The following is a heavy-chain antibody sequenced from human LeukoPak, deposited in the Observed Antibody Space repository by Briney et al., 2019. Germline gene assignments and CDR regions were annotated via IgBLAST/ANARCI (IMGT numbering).Heavy chain of an antibody. CDR1: GFSFSGSW. J-gene: IGHJ4*02. Sequence: GGSLRLSCAASGFSFSGSWMHWVRQAPAKGLVWVSRINSDGSTTTYADSVQGRFTISRDNAKNTLYLQMNSLRAEDTAVYYCIRGLGGGSDYWGLGTLVTVTS. CDR3: IRGLGGGSDY. CDR2: INSDGSTT. V-gene: IGHV3-74*03. D-gene: IGHD4-23*01.